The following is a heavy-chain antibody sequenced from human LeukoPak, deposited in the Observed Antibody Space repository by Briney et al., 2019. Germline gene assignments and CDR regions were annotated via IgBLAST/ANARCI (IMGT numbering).Heavy chain of an antibody. CDR2: ISGSGGST. CDR3: AKETSSGNFVTIDC. V-gene: IGHV3-23*01. D-gene: IGHD1-26*01. CDR1: GFTFSSYA. Sequence: GGSLRLSCAASGFTFSSYAMSWVRQTPGKGLEWVSAISGSGGSTYYADSVKGRFTISRDNSKNTLYMQMNSLRAEDTAVYYCAKETSSGNFVTIDCWGQGALVTVSS. J-gene: IGHJ4*02.